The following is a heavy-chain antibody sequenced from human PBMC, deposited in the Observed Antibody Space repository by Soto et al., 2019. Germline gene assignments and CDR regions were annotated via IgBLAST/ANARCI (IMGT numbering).Heavy chain of an antibody. CDR2: IYYSGST. Sequence: SETLSLTCTVSGDSVSSGSYYWSWIRQPPGKGLEWIGYIYYSGSTNYNPSLKSRVTISVDTSKNQFSLKLSSVTAADTAVYYCARDRVVTAPLYYYYGMDVWGQGTTVTVSS. D-gene: IGHD2-21*02. CDR1: GDSVSSGSYY. V-gene: IGHV4-61*01. J-gene: IGHJ6*02. CDR3: ARDRVVTAPLYYYYGMDV.